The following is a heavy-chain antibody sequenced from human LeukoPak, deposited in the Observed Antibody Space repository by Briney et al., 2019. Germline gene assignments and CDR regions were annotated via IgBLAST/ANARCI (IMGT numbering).Heavy chain of an antibody. D-gene: IGHD6-19*01. CDR2: TYYRSKWYN. CDR1: GDSVSSNSAA. CDR3: AREEYAAGINWFDP. V-gene: IGHV6-1*01. J-gene: IGHJ5*02. Sequence: SQTLSLTCAISGDSVSSNSAAWNWIRQSPSRGLEWLGRTYYRSKWYNDYAVSVKSRITINPDTSKNQFSLQLNPVTPEDTAAYYCAREEYAAGINWFDPWGQGTLVTVSS.